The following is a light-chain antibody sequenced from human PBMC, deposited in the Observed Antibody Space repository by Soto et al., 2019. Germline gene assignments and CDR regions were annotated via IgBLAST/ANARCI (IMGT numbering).Light chain of an antibody. J-gene: IGLJ1*01. V-gene: IGLV2-14*01. CDR3: SSYTSDSSYV. CDR2: AVS. CDR1: HSDIGTYNY. Sequence: QSVLTQPASLSGSPGQSITIPCTGTHSDIGTYNYVSWYQQHPGKAPQLMIYAVSNRPSGVSNRFSASKSGNTASLFISGLQAEDEADYYCSSYTSDSSYVFGSGTKVTV.